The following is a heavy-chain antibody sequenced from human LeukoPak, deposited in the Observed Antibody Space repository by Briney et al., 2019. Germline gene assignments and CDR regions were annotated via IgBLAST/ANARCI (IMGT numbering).Heavy chain of an antibody. V-gene: IGHV4-4*08. Sequence: VRSSETLSLTCTVSGGSMFSYYWNWIREPPGRGLEWIGYIYSSGITNYSPSLRSRGTISVATSRNQFSLRLTSLTAADTAIYYCARRAYYDSSGYHPTSGYFDLWGRGTLVTVSS. J-gene: IGHJ2*01. CDR1: GGSMFSYY. D-gene: IGHD3-22*01. CDR2: IYSSGIT. CDR3: ARRAYYDSSGYHPTSGYFDL.